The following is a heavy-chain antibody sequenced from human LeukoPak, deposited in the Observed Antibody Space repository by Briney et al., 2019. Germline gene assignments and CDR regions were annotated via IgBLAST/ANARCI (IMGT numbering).Heavy chain of an antibody. CDR2: INHSGST. CDR1: GGSFSGYY. J-gene: IGHJ3*02. D-gene: IGHD3-22*01. CDR3: ARESGSSGEGAFDI. V-gene: IGHV4-34*01. Sequence: SETLSLTCAVYGGSFSGYYWSWIRQPPGKGLEWIGEINHSGSTNYNPSLKSPVTISVDTSKNQCSLKLSSVTAADTAVYHCARESGSSGEGAFDIWGQGTMVTVSS.